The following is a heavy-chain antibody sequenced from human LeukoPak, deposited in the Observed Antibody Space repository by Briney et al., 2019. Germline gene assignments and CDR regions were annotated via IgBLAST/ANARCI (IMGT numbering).Heavy chain of an antibody. Sequence: SVKVSCKASGYTFTSYAISWVRQAPGQGLEWMGGIIPIFGTANYAQKFQGRVTITADESTSTAYTEPSSLRSEDTAVYYCARGTYGGLTSGPSNYWGQGTLVTVSS. CDR1: GYTFTSYA. CDR3: ARGTYGGLTSGPSNY. J-gene: IGHJ4*02. D-gene: IGHD4-23*01. CDR2: IIPIFGTA. V-gene: IGHV1-69*13.